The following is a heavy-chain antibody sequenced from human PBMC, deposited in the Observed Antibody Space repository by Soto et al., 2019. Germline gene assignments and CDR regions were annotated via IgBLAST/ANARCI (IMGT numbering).Heavy chain of an antibody. CDR2: INHSGST. Sequence: QVQLQQWGAGLLKPSETLSLTCAVYGGSFSGYDWSWIRQPPGKGLEWIGEINHSGSTNYNPSLKSRVTISVDMSKNQFSLKLISVTAADTAVYYCARGNWFDPWGQGTLVTVSS. CDR1: GGSFSGYD. CDR3: ARGNWFDP. V-gene: IGHV4-34*01. J-gene: IGHJ5*02.